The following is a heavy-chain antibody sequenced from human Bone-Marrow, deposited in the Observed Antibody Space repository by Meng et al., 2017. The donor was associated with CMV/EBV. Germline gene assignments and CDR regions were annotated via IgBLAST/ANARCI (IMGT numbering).Heavy chain of an antibody. CDR1: GGSVTSSNYY. CDR2: IYYSGST. D-gene: IGHD3-3*01. J-gene: IGHJ5*02. CDR3: ARGVWSASNWFDP. Sequence: LETLSLTCTVSGGSVTSSNYYWGWIRQPPGKGLEWIGTIYYSGSTYINPSLESRVTISVDASKNQVSLRVISVIDADTAVYYCARGVWSASNWFDPCGQGTLVTVSS. V-gene: IGHV4-39*07.